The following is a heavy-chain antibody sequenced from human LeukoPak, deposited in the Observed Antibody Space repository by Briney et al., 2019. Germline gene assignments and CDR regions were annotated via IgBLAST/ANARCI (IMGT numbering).Heavy chain of an antibody. D-gene: IGHD2-2*03. J-gene: IGHJ5*02. Sequence: ASVKVSCKASGYTFTSYYMHWVRQALGQGLEWMGIINPSGGSTSYAQKFQGRVTMTRDTSTSTVYMELSSLRSENTAVYYCARSLRMDNWFDPWGQGTLVTVSS. CDR1: GYTFTSYY. CDR2: INPSGGST. CDR3: ARSLRMDNWFDP. V-gene: IGHV1-46*01.